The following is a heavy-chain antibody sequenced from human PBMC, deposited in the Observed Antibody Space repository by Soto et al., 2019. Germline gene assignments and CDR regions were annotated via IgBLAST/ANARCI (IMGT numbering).Heavy chain of an antibody. V-gene: IGHV3-30*18. J-gene: IGHJ4*02. Sequence: QVQLVESGGGVVQPGRSLRLSCAASGFTFSSYGMHWVRQAPGKGLEWVAVISYDGSNKYYADSVKGRFTIYRDNYKNTLYLQMNSLRAEDTAVYYCAKDWEPGLAVDGSLGMAFDSWGQGPLVTVSS. D-gene: IGHD6-19*01. CDR3: AKDWEPGLAVDGSLGMAFDS. CDR2: ISYDGSNK. CDR1: GFTFSSYG.